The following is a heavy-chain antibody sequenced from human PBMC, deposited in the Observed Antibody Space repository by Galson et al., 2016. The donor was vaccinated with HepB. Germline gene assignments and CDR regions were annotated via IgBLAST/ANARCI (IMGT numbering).Heavy chain of an antibody. J-gene: IGHJ4*02. CDR1: GYSFTSFW. D-gene: IGHD2/OR15-2a*01. Sequence: QSGAEVKKPGEFLQISCTASGYSFTSFWIGWVRQMPGKGLEWRGIIYPGDSETRYSPSFQSQVTISADKSISVVYLQWSSLKASDTGVYFCVSRTATAHFWGQGTLVSVSS. CDR2: IYPGDSET. V-gene: IGHV5-51*01. CDR3: VSRTATAHF.